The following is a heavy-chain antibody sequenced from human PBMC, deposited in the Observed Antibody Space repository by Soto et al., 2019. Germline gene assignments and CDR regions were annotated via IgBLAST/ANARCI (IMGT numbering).Heavy chain of an antibody. CDR1: GGSFSCYY. Sequence: PSETLSLTCAVYGGSFSCYYWSWIRQPPGKGLEWIGEINHSGSTNYNPSLKSRVTISVDTSKNQFSLKLSSVTAAGTAVYYCARAVKSPYYYYYYGMDVWGQGTTVTVS. CDR3: ARAVKSPYYYYYYGMDV. CDR2: INHSGST. V-gene: IGHV4-34*01. J-gene: IGHJ6*02.